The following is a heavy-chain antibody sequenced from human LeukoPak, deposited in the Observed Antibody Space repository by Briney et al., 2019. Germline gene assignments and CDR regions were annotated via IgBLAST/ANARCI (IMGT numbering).Heavy chain of an antibody. CDR1: GFTFSSYA. Sequence: GGSLRLSCAASGFTFSSYAMSWVRQAPGKGLEWVSAISGSGGSTYYADSVKGRFTISRDNSKNTLYLQMNSLRAEDTAVYYCAKDHASGGWYAYYFDYWGQGTLVTVSS. V-gene: IGHV3-23*01. CDR3: AKDHASGGWYAYYFDY. CDR2: ISGSGGST. D-gene: IGHD6-19*01. J-gene: IGHJ4*02.